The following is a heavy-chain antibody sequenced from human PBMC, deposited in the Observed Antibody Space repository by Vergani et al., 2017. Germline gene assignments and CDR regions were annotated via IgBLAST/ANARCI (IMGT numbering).Heavy chain of an antibody. CDR3: ARWGYQLLQADWFDP. D-gene: IGHD2-2*01. V-gene: IGHV4-34*01. Sequence: QVQLQQWGAGLLKPSETLSLTCAVSGGSFSGYYWSWIRQPPGKGLEWIGEINHSGSTNYNPSLNSRVTISVDTSKNQFSLKLSSVTAADTAVYYCARWGYQLLQADWFDPWGQGTLVTVSS. CDR1: GGSFSGYY. J-gene: IGHJ5*02. CDR2: INHSGST.